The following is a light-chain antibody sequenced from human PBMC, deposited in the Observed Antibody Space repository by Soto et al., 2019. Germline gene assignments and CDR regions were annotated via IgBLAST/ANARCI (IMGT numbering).Light chain of an antibody. CDR1: SGHSSDA. J-gene: IGLJ2*01. CDR3: QTYGTGILV. V-gene: IGLV4-69*01. Sequence: QLVLTQSPSASASLGASVKLTCTLSSGHSSDAIAWHQQQPEKGPRFLMNLNSDGSHTKGDGIPDRFSGSSSGAERYLTISGLQSEDEADNYWQTYGTGILVFGGGTQLTVL. CDR2: LNSDGSH.